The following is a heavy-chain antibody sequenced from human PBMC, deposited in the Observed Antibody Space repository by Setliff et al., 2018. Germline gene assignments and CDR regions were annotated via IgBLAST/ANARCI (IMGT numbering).Heavy chain of an antibody. V-gene: IGHV3-23*01. J-gene: IGHJ6*02. CDR2: ISGSGGRT. CDR1: GFTFSSYG. CDR3: AKVNNRFWSGYYPYYYGMDV. Sequence: GSLRLSCAASGFTFSSYGMHWVRQAPGKGLEWVSAISGSGGRTYYADSVKGRFTISRDNSKNTLYLQMNSLRAEDTAVYYCAKVNNRFWSGYYPYYYGMDVWGQGTTVTVSS. D-gene: IGHD3-3*01.